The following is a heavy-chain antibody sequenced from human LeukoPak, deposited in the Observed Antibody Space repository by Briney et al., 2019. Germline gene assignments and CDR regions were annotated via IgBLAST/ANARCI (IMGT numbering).Heavy chain of an antibody. Sequence: GGSLRLSCAAAGFIVSTHYMSWVGQAPGKGLEWVSVIYSDGSTFYADSVKGRFSISRDISKNTLYLQMNSLRVEDTAVYYCTTDFRYGADWGQGTLVSVSS. CDR1: GFIVSTHY. CDR2: IYSDGST. J-gene: IGHJ4*02. D-gene: IGHD4-17*01. CDR3: TTDFRYGAD. V-gene: IGHV3-53*01.